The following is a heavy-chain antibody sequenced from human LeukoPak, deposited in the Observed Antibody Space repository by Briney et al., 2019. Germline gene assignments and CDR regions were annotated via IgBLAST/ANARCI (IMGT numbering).Heavy chain of an antibody. V-gene: IGHV3-48*03. J-gene: IGHJ4*02. CDR1: GFIFTNYE. CDR3: ARVGRWLQLPHFDY. CDR2: INSDGTTL. Sequence: GGSLRLSCEASGFIFTNYEMNWVRQAPGKGLEWVSYINSDGTTLYYADSVNGRFTISRDNAKNSLYLQMNSLRAEDTAVYYCARVGRWLQLPHFDYWGQGTLVPVSS. D-gene: IGHD5-24*01.